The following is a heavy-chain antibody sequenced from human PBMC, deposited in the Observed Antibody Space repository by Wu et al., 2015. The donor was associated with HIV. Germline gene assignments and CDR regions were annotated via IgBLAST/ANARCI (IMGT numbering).Heavy chain of an antibody. D-gene: IGHD3-10*01. Sequence: QVQLVQSGAEVKKPGASVKVSCKASGYTFTSYGISWVRQAPGQGLEWMGWMNSNNGKTGYGQKFQGRVAMTRNISTRTAYMELSGLKSEDTAVYYCATSYYGSGSYPTFYYYYAMDVWGQGTTVTVSS. CDR1: GYTFTSYG. CDR3: ATSYYGSGSYPTFYYYYAMDV. CDR2: MNSNNGKT. V-gene: IGHV1-8*02. J-gene: IGHJ6*02.